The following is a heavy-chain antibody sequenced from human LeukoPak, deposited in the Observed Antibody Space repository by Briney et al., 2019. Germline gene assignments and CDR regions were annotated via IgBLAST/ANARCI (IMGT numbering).Heavy chain of an antibody. CDR1: GFTFSTYX. J-gene: IGHJ4*02. CDR3: AKVTFDYRNYFDY. D-gene: IGHD4-11*01. CDR2: ITGSGTNT. Sequence: PGGSXXLSXAXXGFTFSTYXMSWVRQAPGKGREWVSAITGSGTNTYYADSGKGRVTISRDKSKNTLYLQMNSLRVEDTAVYYCAKVTFDYRNYFDYWGQGTLVTVSS. V-gene: IGHV3-23*01.